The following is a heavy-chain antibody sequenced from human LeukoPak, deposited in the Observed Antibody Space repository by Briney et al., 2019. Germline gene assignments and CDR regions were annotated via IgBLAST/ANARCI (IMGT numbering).Heavy chain of an antibody. V-gene: IGHV3-48*03. Sequence: QPGGSLRLSCAASGFTFSSFEMNWVRQAPGKGLEWVSYISTSGSTQYYADSVKGRFTISRDNAKNSLFLQMNSLRAEDTAVCYCARADYPDYWGQGTLVTVSS. CDR1: GFTFSSFE. D-gene: IGHD4/OR15-4a*01. J-gene: IGHJ4*02. CDR3: ARADYPDY. CDR2: ISTSGSTQ.